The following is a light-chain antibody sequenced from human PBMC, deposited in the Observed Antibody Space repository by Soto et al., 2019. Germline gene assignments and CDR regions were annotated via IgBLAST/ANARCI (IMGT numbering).Light chain of an antibody. CDR1: QGISRS. V-gene: IGKV1D-12*01. Sequence: DIQMTQSPSSVSASVADRVTIICQASQGISRSLAWYQQKPGKAPKLLIYAASSLQSGVPSRFSGSGFGTDFTLTISSLQPEDSAIYYCQQADTFPITFGQGTRLEI. CDR3: QQADTFPIT. CDR2: AAS. J-gene: IGKJ5*01.